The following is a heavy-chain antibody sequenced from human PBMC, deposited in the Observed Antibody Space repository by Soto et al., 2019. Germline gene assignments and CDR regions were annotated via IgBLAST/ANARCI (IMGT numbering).Heavy chain of an antibody. CDR3: ARDFQEVQLEGDAFDI. V-gene: IGHV3-21*01. D-gene: IGHD1-1*01. CDR2: ISSSSSYI. CDR1: GFTFSSYS. J-gene: IGHJ3*02. Sequence: GGSLRLSCAASGFTFSSYSVNWVRQAPGKGLEWVSSISSSSSYIYYADSVKGRFTISRDNAKNSLYLQMNSLRAEDTAVYYCARDFQEVQLEGDAFDIWGQGTMVTVSS.